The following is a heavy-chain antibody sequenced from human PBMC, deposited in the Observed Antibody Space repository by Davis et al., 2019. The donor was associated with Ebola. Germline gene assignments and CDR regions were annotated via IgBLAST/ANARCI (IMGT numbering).Heavy chain of an antibody. CDR2: IYSGGST. D-gene: IGHD6-13*01. CDR1: GFTVSSNY. Sequence: GESLKISCAASGFTVSSNYMSWVRQAPGKGLEWVSVIYSGGSTYYADSVKGRFTISRDNSKNTLYLQMNSLRAEDTAVYYCAKDAALDSSSWYSTDYWGQGTLVTVSS. V-gene: IGHV3-53*01. J-gene: IGHJ4*02. CDR3: AKDAALDSSSWYSTDY.